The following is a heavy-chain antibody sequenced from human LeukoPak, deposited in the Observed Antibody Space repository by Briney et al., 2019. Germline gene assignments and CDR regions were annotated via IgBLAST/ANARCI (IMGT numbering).Heavy chain of an antibody. D-gene: IGHD6-19*01. V-gene: IGHV3-30*18. CDR1: GFTFSSYG. CDR2: ISYDGSNK. J-gene: IGHJ4*02. Sequence: PGGSLRLSCAASGFTFSSYGMHWVRQAPGKGLEWVAVISYDGSNKYYADSVKGRFTISRDNSKNTLYLQMNSLRAEDTAVYYCAKTSRGSGWYFDYWGQGTLVTVSS. CDR3: AKTSRGSGWYFDY.